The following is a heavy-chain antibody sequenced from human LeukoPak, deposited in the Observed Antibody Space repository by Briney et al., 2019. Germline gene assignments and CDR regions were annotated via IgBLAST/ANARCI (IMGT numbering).Heavy chain of an antibody. Sequence: PSETLSLTRAVHVGSFTGYYWSWIRQPPGKGLEWIGEINHSGSTNYNPSPKSRVTISVDTSKKQFSLKLSSVTAADTAVYYCARVAADAFDIWGQGTMVTVSS. D-gene: IGHD6-19*01. CDR3: ARVAADAFDI. CDR1: VGSFTGYY. J-gene: IGHJ3*02. V-gene: IGHV4-34*01. CDR2: INHSGST.